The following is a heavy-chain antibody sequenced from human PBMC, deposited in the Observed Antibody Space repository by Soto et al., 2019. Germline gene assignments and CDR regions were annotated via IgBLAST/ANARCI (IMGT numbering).Heavy chain of an antibody. Sequence: WGSLRLSCAASGFTFSSYSMNWVRQAPGKGLEWVSSISSSSSYIYYADSVKGRFTISRDNAKNSLYLQMNSLRAEDTAVYYCARDEGGDYPTITNYYYYMDVWGKGTTVTVSS. D-gene: IGHD4-17*01. CDR3: ARDEGGDYPTITNYYYYMDV. CDR2: ISSSSSYI. CDR1: GFTFSSYS. V-gene: IGHV3-21*01. J-gene: IGHJ6*03.